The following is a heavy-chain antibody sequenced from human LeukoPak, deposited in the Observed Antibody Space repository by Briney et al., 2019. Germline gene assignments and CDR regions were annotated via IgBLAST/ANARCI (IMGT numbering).Heavy chain of an antibody. CDR2: IKQDGSEK. Sequence: PGGSLRLSCAASGFTFTTYSMSWVRQALARGLEWVAKIKQDGSEKHYLDSVKGRFTISRDNAKNSLYLQMNSLRAEDTAVYYCARDRGYNSGSNYKDSWGQGTLATVSS. J-gene: IGHJ4*02. D-gene: IGHD3-10*01. V-gene: IGHV3-7*04. CDR1: GFTFTTYS. CDR3: ARDRGYNSGSNYKDS.